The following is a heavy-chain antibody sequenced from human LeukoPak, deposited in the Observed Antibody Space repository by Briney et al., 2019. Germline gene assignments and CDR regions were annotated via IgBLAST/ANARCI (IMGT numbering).Heavy chain of an antibody. V-gene: IGHV1-69*06. J-gene: IGHJ4*02. D-gene: IGHD4-11*01. CDR2: IIPIFGTA. CDR3: ARDREAVTDL. Sequence: ASVEVSCKAAGGTFSSYASSWVRQAPGQGLEWMGRIIPIFGTANYAQKFEGRVTITADKSTSTVYMELSSMRPEDTAVYYCARDREAVTDLWGQGTLVTVYS. CDR1: GGTFSSYA.